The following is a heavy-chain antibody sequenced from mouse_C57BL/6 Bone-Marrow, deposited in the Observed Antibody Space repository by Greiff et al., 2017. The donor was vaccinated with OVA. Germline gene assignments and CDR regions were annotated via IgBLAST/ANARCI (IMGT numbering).Heavy chain of an antibody. J-gene: IGHJ2*01. Sequence: EVKLVESGGGLVKPGGSLKLSCAASGFTFSSYAMSWVRQTPDKRLEWVATISDGGSYTYYPDNVKGRFTISRDNAKNNLYLQMSHLKSEDTAMYYCARDGGYPPDYWGQGTTLTVSS. D-gene: IGHD1-1*02. CDR1: GFTFSSYA. CDR3: ARDGGYPPDY. V-gene: IGHV5-4*01. CDR2: ISDGGSYT.